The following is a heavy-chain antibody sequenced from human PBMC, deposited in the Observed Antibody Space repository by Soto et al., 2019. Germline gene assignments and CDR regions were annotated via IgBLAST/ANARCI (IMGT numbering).Heavy chain of an antibody. J-gene: IGHJ6*02. D-gene: IGHD3-10*01. CDR2: IYYSRST. V-gene: IGHV4-31*03. CDR1: GGSISSGGYY. Sequence: PSETLSLTCTVSGGSISSGGYYWSWIRQHPGKGLEWIGCIYYSRSTYYNPSLKSRVTISVDTSKNQFSLKLSSVTAADTAVYYCARRGVRGATKEYYYYGMDVWGQGTTVTVSS. CDR3: ARRGVRGATKEYYYYGMDV.